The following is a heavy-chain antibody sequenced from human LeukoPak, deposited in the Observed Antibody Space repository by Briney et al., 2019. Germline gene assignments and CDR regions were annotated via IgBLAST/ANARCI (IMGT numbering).Heavy chain of an antibody. V-gene: IGHV3-21*01. CDR1: GFTFSSYS. CDR2: ISTSSSYI. CDR3: ATSPVYSYGHPYYFDY. Sequence: GGSLRLSCAASGFTFSSYSLNWVRQAPGKGLEWVSFISTSSSYIYYADSVKGRFTISRDNARNSLYLQMNSLRAEDTAVYYCATSPVYSYGHPYYFDYWGQGTLVTVSS. J-gene: IGHJ4*02. D-gene: IGHD5-18*01.